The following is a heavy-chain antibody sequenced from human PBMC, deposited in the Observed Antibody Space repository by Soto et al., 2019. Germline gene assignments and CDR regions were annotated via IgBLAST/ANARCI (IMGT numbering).Heavy chain of an antibody. CDR3: ARVTANPGYNWFDP. D-gene: IGHD2-21*02. CDR2: IYTSGST. J-gene: IGHJ5*02. V-gene: IGHV4-4*07. CDR1: GGSISSYY. Sequence: SETLSLTCTVSGGSISSYYWSWIRQPAGKGLEWIGRIYTSGSTNYNPSLKSRVTISVDRSKNQFSLKLSSVTAADTAVYYCARVTANPGYNWFDPWGQGTLVTVSS.